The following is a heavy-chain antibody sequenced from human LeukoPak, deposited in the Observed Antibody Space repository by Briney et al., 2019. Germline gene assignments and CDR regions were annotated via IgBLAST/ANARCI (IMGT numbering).Heavy chain of an antibody. CDR1: GGSFSGYY. D-gene: IGHD1-1*01. V-gene: IGHV4-34*01. J-gene: IGHJ4*02. Sequence: SETLSLTCAVYGGSFSGYYWSWIRQPPGKGLEWIGEINHSGSTNYNPSLKSRVTISVDTSKNQFSLKLSSATAADTAVYYCARGERLGPDFWGQGTLVTVSS. CDR2: INHSGST. CDR3: ARGERLGPDF.